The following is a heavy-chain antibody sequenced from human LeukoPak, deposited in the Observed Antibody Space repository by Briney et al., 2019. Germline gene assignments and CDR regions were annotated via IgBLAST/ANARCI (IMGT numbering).Heavy chain of an antibody. CDR2: IYPGDSDT. D-gene: IGHD3-10*01. J-gene: IGHJ4*02. V-gene: IGHV5-51*01. Sequence: GESLKISFKGSGYSFTSYWIGWGRQRPGKGVEWMGIIYPGDSDTRYSTSFQGQVTISADKSISTAYLQWSSVKASDTAMYYCARHHPMVRGDYWGQGTLVTVSS. CDR3: ARHHPMVRGDY. CDR1: GYSFTSYW.